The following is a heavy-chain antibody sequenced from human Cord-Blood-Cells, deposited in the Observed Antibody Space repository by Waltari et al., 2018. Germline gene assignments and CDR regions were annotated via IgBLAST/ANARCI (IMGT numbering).Heavy chain of an antibody. Sequence: RVSCKASGYTFTSYGISWVRQAPGQGLEWMGWISAYNGNTNYAQKLQGRVTMTTDTSTSTAYMELRSLRSDDTAVYYCARLSGASIFGVVTNYYYYYGMDVWGQGTTVTVSS. J-gene: IGHJ6*02. D-gene: IGHD3-3*01. V-gene: IGHV1-18*01. CDR1: GYTFTSYG. CDR3: ARLSGASIFGVVTNYYYYYGMDV. CDR2: ISAYNGNT.